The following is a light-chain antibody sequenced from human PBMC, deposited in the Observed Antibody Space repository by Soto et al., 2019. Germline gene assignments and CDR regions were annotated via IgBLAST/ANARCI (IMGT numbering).Light chain of an antibody. J-gene: IGKJ5*01. V-gene: IGKV3-15*01. Sequence: IVSTQSPATLSLSPGARASLSCRASQSVSSNLALYQQKPGQAPRFLIYGASTRATGIPARFSGSGSGTEFTLTISSLQSEDFAVYYCQQYNNWPTITFGQGTRLEIK. CDR3: QQYNNWPTIT. CDR1: QSVSSN. CDR2: GAS.